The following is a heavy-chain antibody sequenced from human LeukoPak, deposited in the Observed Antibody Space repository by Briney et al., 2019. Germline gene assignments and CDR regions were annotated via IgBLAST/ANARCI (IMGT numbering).Heavy chain of an antibody. Sequence: GGSLRLSCAASGFTFSSYSMNWVRQAPGKGLEWVSSISSSSSYIYYADSVKGRFTISRDNAKNSLYLQMNSLRAEDTAVYYCAREPLYYYDSSGYYNYWGQGTLVTVSS. CDR1: GFTFSSYS. J-gene: IGHJ4*02. CDR3: AREPLYYYDSSGYYNY. D-gene: IGHD3-22*01. CDR2: ISSSSSYI. V-gene: IGHV3-21*01.